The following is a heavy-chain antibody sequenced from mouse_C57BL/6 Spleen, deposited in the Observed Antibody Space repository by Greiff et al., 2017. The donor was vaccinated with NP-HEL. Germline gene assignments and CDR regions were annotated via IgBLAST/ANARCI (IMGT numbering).Heavy chain of an antibody. D-gene: IGHD6-5*01. J-gene: IGHJ3*01. V-gene: IGHV1-82*01. CDR1: GYAFSSSW. CDR2: IYPGDGDT. Sequence: QVQLQQSGPELVKPGASVKISCKASGYAFSSSWMNWVKQRPGKGLEWIGRIYPGDGDTNYNGKFKGKATLTADKSSSTAYMQLSSLTSEDSAVYFCAREGRYLAYSWFAYWGQGTLVTVSA. CDR3: AREGRYLAYSWFAY.